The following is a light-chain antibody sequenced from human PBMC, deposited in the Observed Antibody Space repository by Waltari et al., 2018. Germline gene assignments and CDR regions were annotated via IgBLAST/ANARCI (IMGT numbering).Light chain of an antibody. Sequence: QSALTQPASVSGSPGQSITISCTGTSRDVGGYNYVSWCQQHPGKAPKLMIYEVSNRPSGVSNRFSGSKSGNTASLTISGLQAEDEADYYCSSYTSSSTSWVFGGGTKLTVL. CDR2: EVS. CDR3: SSYTSSSTSWV. V-gene: IGLV2-14*01. J-gene: IGLJ3*02. CDR1: SRDVGGYNY.